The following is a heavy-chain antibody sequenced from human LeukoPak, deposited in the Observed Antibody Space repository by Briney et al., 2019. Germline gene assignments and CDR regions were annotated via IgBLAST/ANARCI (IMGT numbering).Heavy chain of an antibody. CDR3: AKEIAVSGTPTFDY. Sequence: PGGSLRLSCAASGFTFGSYGMHWVRQAPGKGLEWVAVISYDGSNKYYADSVKGRFTISRDNSKNTLYLQMNSLRAEDTAVYYCAKEIAVSGTPTFDYWGQGTLVTVSS. J-gene: IGHJ4*02. CDR2: ISYDGSNK. CDR1: GFTFGSYG. D-gene: IGHD6-19*01. V-gene: IGHV3-30*18.